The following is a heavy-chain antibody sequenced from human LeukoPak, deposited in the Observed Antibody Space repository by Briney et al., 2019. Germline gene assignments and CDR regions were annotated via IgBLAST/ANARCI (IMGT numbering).Heavy chain of an antibody. Sequence: PSETLSLTCTVSGGSISSSSYYWGWIRQPPGKGLEWIGSIYYSGSTYYNPSLKSRVALSVDTSKNQLSLKLSSLTAADTAVYYCAKSREEIRGLDAFDIWGQGTMVTVSS. CDR1: GGSISSSSYY. CDR2: IYYSGST. V-gene: IGHV4-39*07. J-gene: IGHJ3*02. CDR3: AKSREEIRGLDAFDI. D-gene: IGHD5-24*01.